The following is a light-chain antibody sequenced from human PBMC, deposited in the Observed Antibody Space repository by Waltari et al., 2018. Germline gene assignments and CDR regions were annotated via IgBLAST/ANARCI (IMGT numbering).Light chain of an antibody. Sequence: QLMLTQSPSASASLGASVKLTCTLSSGHSSYAIAWHQQQPEKGPRYLMKVNSDGSHIKGDGSPDRFSGSSAGAERYLTISSLQSEDEAEYYCQTGGFGIWVFGGGTKLTVL. CDR2: VNSDGSH. CDR1: SGHSSYA. CDR3: QTGGFGIWV. V-gene: IGLV4-69*01. J-gene: IGLJ3*02.